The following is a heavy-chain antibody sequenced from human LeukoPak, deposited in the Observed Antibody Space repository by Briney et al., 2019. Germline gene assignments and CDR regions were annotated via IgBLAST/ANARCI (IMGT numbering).Heavy chain of an antibody. Sequence: GASVKVSCKASGYTFSGDYMHWVRQAPGQGLEWMGWIYPYSGDTNYAQNFQGRVTMTRDTSISTAYMELSSLKSDDTAVYYCARDGNSGSSLDIWGQGTMLTVSS. J-gene: IGHJ3*02. CDR2: IYPYSGDT. CDR3: ARDGNSGSSLDI. CDR1: GYTFSGDY. D-gene: IGHD6-6*01. V-gene: IGHV1-2*02.